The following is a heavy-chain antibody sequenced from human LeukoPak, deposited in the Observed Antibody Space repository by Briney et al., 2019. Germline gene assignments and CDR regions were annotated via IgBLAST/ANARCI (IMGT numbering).Heavy chain of an antibody. CDR3: VRDLYSRSPYFGV. CDR1: GFTFASYA. J-gene: IGHJ4*02. CDR2: ISYDGRDK. V-gene: IGHV3-30*03. D-gene: IGHD3-9*01. Sequence: GKSLRLSCAASGFTFASYAMYWVRQAPGRGLEWVASISYDGRDKYYVDSVKGRFFISKDSSMSTLYLDMNSLRPEDTALYYCVRDLYSRSPYFGVWGQGTLVTVSS.